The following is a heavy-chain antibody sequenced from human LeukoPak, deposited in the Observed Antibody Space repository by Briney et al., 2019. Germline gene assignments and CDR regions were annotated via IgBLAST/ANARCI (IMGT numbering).Heavy chain of an antibody. J-gene: IGHJ4*02. CDR2: ISYDGSIK. CDR1: GFAFTTYA. Sequence: PGGSLRLSCAASGFAFTTYAMHWVRQAPGRGLEWVAVISYDGSIKYYADSVKGRFTISRDNSKNALYLQMNSLRPEDTAIYYCANLHDYWGQGTLVTVSS. CDR3: ANLHDY. V-gene: IGHV3-30*18.